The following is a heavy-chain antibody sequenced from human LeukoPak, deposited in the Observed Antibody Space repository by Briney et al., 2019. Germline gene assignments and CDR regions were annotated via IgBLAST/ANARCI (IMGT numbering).Heavy chain of an antibody. J-gene: IGHJ5*02. CDR3: ARTWAPIWGSYRYWFDP. CDR1: GGSISFQY. D-gene: IGHD3-16*02. V-gene: IGHV4-59*11. Sequence: PSETLSLTCTVSGGSISFQYWNWIRQPPGKGLEWIGYIYNSVSTNYNPSLKSRVTISVDTSKNQFSLKLSSVTAADTAVYYCARTWAPIWGSYRYWFDPWGQGTLVTVSS. CDR2: IYNSVST.